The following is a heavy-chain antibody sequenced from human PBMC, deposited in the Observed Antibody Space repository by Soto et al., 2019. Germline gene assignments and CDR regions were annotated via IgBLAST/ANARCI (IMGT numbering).Heavy chain of an antibody. D-gene: IGHD6-6*01. CDR2: IKQDGSEE. J-gene: IGHJ5*02. Sequence: GWSLRLSCAASGFIFSDYSMSWVRQSPGKGLEGVTNIKQDGSEEDYLDSVKGRLTISRDNSKNSLYLKMNSLRTEDTALYYCAKDGSSSSPFNRFDPRGQGNVVTVSS. CDR1: GFIFSDYS. V-gene: IGHV3-7*03. CDR3: AKDGSSSSPFNRFDP.